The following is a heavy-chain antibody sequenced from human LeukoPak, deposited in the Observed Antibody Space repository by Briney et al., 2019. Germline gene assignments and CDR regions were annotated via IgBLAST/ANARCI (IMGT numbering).Heavy chain of an antibody. CDR1: GGTFSSYA. J-gene: IGHJ4*02. Sequence: SVKVSCKASGGTFSSYAISWVRQAPGQGLEWMGGVIPIFGTANYAQKFQGRVTITADESTSTAYMELSSLRSEDTAVYYCARNDGGYSYGFDYWGQGTLVTVSS. D-gene: IGHD5-18*01. CDR3: ARNDGGYSYGFDY. V-gene: IGHV1-69*13. CDR2: VIPIFGTA.